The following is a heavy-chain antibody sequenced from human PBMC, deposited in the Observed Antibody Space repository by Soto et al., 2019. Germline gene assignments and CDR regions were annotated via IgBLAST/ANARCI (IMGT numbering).Heavy chain of an antibody. Sequence: GGSLRLSCAASGFTFSSYGMHWVRQAPGKGLEWVAVIWYDGSNKYYADSVKGRFTISRDNSKNTLYLQMNSLRAEDTAVYYCARDWEGSSSWYVPFDYWGQGTLVTVSS. CDR3: ARDWEGSSSWYVPFDY. V-gene: IGHV3-33*01. D-gene: IGHD6-13*01. CDR1: GFTFSSYG. CDR2: IWYDGSNK. J-gene: IGHJ4*02.